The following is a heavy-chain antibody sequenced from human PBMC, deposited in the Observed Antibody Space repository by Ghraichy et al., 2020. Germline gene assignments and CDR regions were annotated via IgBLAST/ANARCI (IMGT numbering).Heavy chain of an antibody. CDR2: VKTEVEGRAT. D-gene: IGHD2/OR15-2a*01. CDR1: GFSFSTAW. CDR3: TTDCTSTWCLGDGAFDL. V-gene: IGHV3-15*01. J-gene: IGHJ3*01. Sequence: GGSLRLSCGASGFSFSTAWMTWVRQGPGEGLEWIGRVKTEVEGRATDFAAPVKGRFTISRDDSKNTVFLQMNSLQTEDTAVYYCTTDCTSTWCLGDGAFDLWGPGTMVTVSS.